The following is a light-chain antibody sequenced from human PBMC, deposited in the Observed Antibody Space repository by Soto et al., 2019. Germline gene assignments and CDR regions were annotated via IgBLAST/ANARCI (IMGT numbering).Light chain of an antibody. CDR3: QQYHSWPPLT. Sequence: EVLMTQSPATLSVSPGERVTLSCRASQSININLAWYQQKPGQAPRVLIYGASSRASGIPDRFSGSGSGTDFTLTISRLEHDDFAFYYCQQYHSWPPLTFGGGTRVVIK. V-gene: IGKV3D-15*01. CDR2: GAS. J-gene: IGKJ4*01. CDR1: QSININ.